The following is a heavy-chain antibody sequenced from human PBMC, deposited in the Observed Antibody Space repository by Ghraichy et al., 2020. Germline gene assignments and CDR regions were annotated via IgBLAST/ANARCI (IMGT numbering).Heavy chain of an antibody. Sequence: GGSLRLSCAASGFTVSGNYMSWVRQAPGKGLEWVSVIYSGGSTDYADSVKGRFTISRDNSKNKLYLQMNSLRAEDTAVYYCARDPSYGTGIASAGTVFWGQGTLVTVSS. V-gene: IGHV3-66*01. J-gene: IGHJ4*02. D-gene: IGHD6-13*01. CDR1: GFTVSGNY. CDR2: IYSGGST. CDR3: ARDPSYGTGIASAGTVF.